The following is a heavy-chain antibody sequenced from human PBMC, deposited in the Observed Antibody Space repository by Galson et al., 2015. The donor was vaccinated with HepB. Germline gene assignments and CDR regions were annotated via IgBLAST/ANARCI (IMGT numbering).Heavy chain of an antibody. D-gene: IGHD3-10*01. CDR2: INPSGGST. J-gene: IGHJ6*02. CDR1: GYTFTSYY. CDR3: ASGGSGSYHYYYYYYGMDV. Sequence: SVKVSCKASGYTFTSYYMHWVRQAPGQGLEWMGIINPSGGSTSYAQKFQGRVTMTRDTSTSTVYMELSSLRSEDTAVYYCASGGSGSYHYYYYYYGMDVWGQGTTVTVSS. V-gene: IGHV1-46*03.